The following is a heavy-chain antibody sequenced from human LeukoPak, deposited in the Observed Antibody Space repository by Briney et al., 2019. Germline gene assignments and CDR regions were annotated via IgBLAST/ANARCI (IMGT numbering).Heavy chain of an antibody. CDR3: ARARESVGVPAANWFDP. CDR1: GGTFSSYA. J-gene: IGHJ5*02. Sequence: ASVKVSCKASGGTFSSYAISWVRQAPGQGLEWMGGIIPIFGTANYAQKFQGRVTITTDESTSTAYMELSSLRSEDTAVYYCARARESVGVPAANWFDPWGQGTLVTVSS. CDR2: IIPIFGTA. V-gene: IGHV1-69*05. D-gene: IGHD2-2*01.